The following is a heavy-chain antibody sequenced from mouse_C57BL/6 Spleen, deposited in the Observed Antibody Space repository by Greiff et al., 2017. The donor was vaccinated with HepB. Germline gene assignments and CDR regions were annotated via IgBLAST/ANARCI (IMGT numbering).Heavy chain of an antibody. J-gene: IGHJ4*01. V-gene: IGHV5-17*01. CDR1: GFTFSDYG. CDR2: ISSGSSTI. CDR3: ARRDNYYGSSFEGDY. D-gene: IGHD1-1*01. Sequence: EVMLVESGGGLVKPGGSLKLSCAASGFTFSDYGMHWVRQAPEKGLEWVAYISSGSSTIYYADTVKGRFTISRDTAKTTLFLQMTSLRSEDTAMYYCARRDNYYGSSFEGDYWGQGTSVTVSS.